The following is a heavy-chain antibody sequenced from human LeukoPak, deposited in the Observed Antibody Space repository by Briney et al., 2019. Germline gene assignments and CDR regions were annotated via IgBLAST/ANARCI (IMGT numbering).Heavy chain of an antibody. D-gene: IGHD6-19*01. V-gene: IGHV4-39*01. CDR2: IYYSGST. J-gene: IGHJ4*02. Sequence: SETLSLTCTVSGGSISSSSYYWGWIRQPPGKGLEWIGSIYYSGSTYYSPSLKSRVTISVDTSKNQFSLKLSSVTAADTAVYYCARQEREWYMAVAPFDYWGQGTLVTVSS. CDR3: ARQEREWYMAVAPFDY. CDR1: GGSISSSSYY.